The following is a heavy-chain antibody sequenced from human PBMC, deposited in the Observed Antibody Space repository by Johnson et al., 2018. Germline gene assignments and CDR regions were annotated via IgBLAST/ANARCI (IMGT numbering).Heavy chain of an antibody. CDR2: IYYSGST. CDR1: GGSISSYY. D-gene: IGHD3-3*01. Sequence: QVQLQESGPGLVKPSETLSLTCTVSGGSISSYYWSWIRQPPGKGLEWIGYIYYSGSTNYNPSLKSRVTISVDTSKNQFSLKLGSVTAADTAGYSWARGDPYYDFWRGGTYYYDMDVWGKGTTVTFSS. CDR3: ARGDPYYDFWRGGTYYYDMDV. J-gene: IGHJ6*03. V-gene: IGHV4-59*01.